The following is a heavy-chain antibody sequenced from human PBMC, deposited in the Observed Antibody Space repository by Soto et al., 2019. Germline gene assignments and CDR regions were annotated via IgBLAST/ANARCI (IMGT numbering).Heavy chain of an antibody. CDR3: ARDRQQLGYFDY. Sequence: ASVKVSCKASGYTFTSYGISWVRHAPGQGLEWMGWISAYNGNTNYAQKLQGRVTMTRDTSTSTVYMELRSLRSEDTAVYYCARDRQQLGYFDYWGQGTLVTVSS. D-gene: IGHD6-13*01. J-gene: IGHJ4*02. V-gene: IGHV1-18*01. CDR2: ISAYNGNT. CDR1: GYTFTSYG.